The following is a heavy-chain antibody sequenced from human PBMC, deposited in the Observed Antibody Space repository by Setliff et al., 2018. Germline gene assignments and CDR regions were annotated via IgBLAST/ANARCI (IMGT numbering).Heavy chain of an antibody. Sequence: ASVKVSCKTSGYNFITTGVSWVRQAPGQGPEWMGCISPYNGNTNYAQKFQDRVTMTTDTSTATVYMELKSLRSDDTAVYYCARAPPNRYSGSYEYFYMDVWGKGTTVTVS. CDR1: GYNFITTG. V-gene: IGHV1-18*01. J-gene: IGHJ6*03. CDR3: ARAPPNRYSGSYEYFYMDV. CDR2: ISPYNGNT. D-gene: IGHD1-26*01.